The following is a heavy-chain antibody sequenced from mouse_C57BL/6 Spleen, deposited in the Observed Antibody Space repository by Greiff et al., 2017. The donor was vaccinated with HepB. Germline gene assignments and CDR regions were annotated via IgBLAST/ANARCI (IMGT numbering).Heavy chain of an antibody. J-gene: IGHJ4*01. D-gene: IGHD2-4*01. CDR3: AGQYDYDGHYYAMDY. Sequence: EVKLQESVAELVRPGASVKLSCTASGFNIKNTYMHWVKQRPEQGLEWIGRIDPANGNTKYAPKFQGKATITADTSSNTAYLQLSSLTSEDTAIYYCAGQYDYDGHYYAMDYWGQGTSVTVSS. V-gene: IGHV14-3*01. CDR2: IDPANGNT. CDR1: GFNIKNTY.